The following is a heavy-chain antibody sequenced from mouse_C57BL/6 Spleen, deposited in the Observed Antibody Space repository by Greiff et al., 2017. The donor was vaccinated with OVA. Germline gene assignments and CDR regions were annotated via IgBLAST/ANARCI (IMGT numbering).Heavy chain of an antibody. CDR3: ASGDYGAWFAY. D-gene: IGHD2-4*01. CDR1: GFTFSDYG. V-gene: IGHV5-17*01. Sequence: EVQLVESGGGLVKPGGSLKLSCAASGFTFSDYGMHWVRQAPEKGLEWVAYISSGRSTIYYADTVKGRFTISRDNAKNTLFLQMTSLRSEDTAMYYCASGDYGAWFAYWGQGTLVTVSA. J-gene: IGHJ3*01. CDR2: ISSGRSTI.